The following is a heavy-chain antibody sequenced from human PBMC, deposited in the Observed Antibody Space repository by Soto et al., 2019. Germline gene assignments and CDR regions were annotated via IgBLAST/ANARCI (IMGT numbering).Heavy chain of an antibody. CDR3: ARVDTGVYYYYGMDV. V-gene: IGHV1-69*02. J-gene: IGHJ6*02. CDR2: IIPILGIA. D-gene: IGHD5-18*01. Sequence: QVQLVQSGAEVKKPGSSVKVSCKASGGTFSSYTISWVRQAPGQGLEWMGRIIPILGIANYAQKFQGRVTITADESTSTAYRELSSLRSEDTAVYYCARVDTGVYYYYGMDVWGQGTTVTVSS. CDR1: GGTFSSYT.